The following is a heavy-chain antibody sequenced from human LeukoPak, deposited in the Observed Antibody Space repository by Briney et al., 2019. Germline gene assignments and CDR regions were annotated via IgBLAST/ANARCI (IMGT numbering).Heavy chain of an antibody. Sequence: ASVKVSCKASGYTFSGYYMHWVRQAPGQGLEWMGRVNPNSGGTDYAQKFQGRVTMTRDTSISTAYMELSRLRSDDTAVYYCARAAGSIAVAWYFDYWGQGTLVTVSS. CDR2: VNPNSGGT. CDR3: ARAAGSIAVAWYFDY. CDR1: GYTFSGYY. V-gene: IGHV1-2*06. J-gene: IGHJ4*02. D-gene: IGHD6-19*01.